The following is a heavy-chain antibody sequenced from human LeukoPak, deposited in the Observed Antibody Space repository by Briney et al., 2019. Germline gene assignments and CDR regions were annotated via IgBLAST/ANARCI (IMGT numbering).Heavy chain of an antibody. Sequence: GGSLRLSCAASGFTVSGYYMSWVRQAPGKGLEWVSTIYSDGSTYYADSVKGRFTISRDNAKNSLYLQMNSLRAEDTAVYYCARGASKEEYYYYYYYMDVWGKGTTVTVSS. CDR3: ARGASKEEYYYYYYYMDV. D-gene: IGHD2-2*01. CDR1: GFTVSGYY. V-gene: IGHV3-53*01. J-gene: IGHJ6*03. CDR2: IYSDGST.